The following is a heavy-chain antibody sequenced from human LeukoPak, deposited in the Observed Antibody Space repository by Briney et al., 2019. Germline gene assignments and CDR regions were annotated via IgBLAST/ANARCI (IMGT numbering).Heavy chain of an antibody. Sequence: PGGSLRLSCAASGFTFSSYSMNWVRQAPGKGLEWVSYISSSSSTIYYADSVKGRFTISRDNAKNSLYLQMNSLRDEDTAVYYCARDLSEIVVVPEYYFDYWGQGTLVTVSS. CDR3: ARDLSEIVVVPEYYFDY. CDR2: ISSSSSTI. D-gene: IGHD3-22*01. J-gene: IGHJ4*02. CDR1: GFTFSSYS. V-gene: IGHV3-48*02.